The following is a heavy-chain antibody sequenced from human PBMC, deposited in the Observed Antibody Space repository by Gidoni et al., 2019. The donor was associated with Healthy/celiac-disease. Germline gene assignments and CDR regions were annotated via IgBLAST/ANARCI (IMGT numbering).Heavy chain of an antibody. CDR3: ASGYSSGEGDY. CDR1: GFTFSSYA. V-gene: IGHV3-30-3*01. D-gene: IGHD6-19*01. CDR2: ISYDGSNK. J-gene: IGHJ4*02. Sequence: QVQLVESGGGVVQPGRSLSLSGAASGFTFSSYAMHWVRQAPGKGLEWVAVISYDGSNKYYADSVKGRFTISRDNSKNTLYLQMNSLRAEDTAVYYCASGYSSGEGDYWGQGTLVTVSS.